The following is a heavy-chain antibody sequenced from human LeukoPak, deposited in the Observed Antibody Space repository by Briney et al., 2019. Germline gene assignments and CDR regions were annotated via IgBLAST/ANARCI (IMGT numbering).Heavy chain of an antibody. D-gene: IGHD3-10*01. J-gene: IGHJ4*02. CDR1: GYTFSGYY. CDR3: ARSYYYGSEDY. V-gene: IGHV1-2*06. Sequence: ASVKVSCKASGYTFSGYYMHWVRQAPGQGLECMDRINPNSVCTNYAQKFHGRVTITRDTSISTAYMELSRLRSDDTAVYYCARSYYYGSEDYWGQGTLVTVSS. CDR2: INPNSVCT.